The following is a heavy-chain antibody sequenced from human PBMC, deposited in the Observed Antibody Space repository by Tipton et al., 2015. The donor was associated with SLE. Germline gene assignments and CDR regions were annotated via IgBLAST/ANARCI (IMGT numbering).Heavy chain of an antibody. CDR2: IRSEAYGGTT. V-gene: IGHV3-49*03. CDR1: GFTFGDYA. Sequence: SLRLSCTGSGFTFGDYAMSWFRQGPGKGLEWVGFIRSEAYGGTTEYAASVKGRFTISRDDSNSIAYLKMNSLKTEDTAVYFCTSRWLYWGQGTLVTVSS. CDR3: TSRWLY. D-gene: IGHD5-12*01. J-gene: IGHJ4*02.